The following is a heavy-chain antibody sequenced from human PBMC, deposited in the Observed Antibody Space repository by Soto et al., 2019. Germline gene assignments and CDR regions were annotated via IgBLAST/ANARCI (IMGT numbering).Heavy chain of an antibody. Sequence: GWSLRLSCESSVFTFIGFDMQWVRQPTGKGLEWVSSIGTAGDTYYAVSVKGRFTISRDNAKNSLSLQMNSLRAGDMAVYFCAKSQEIGTHFFDSWGQGTQVTVSS. CDR1: VFTFIGFD. V-gene: IGHV3-13*01. J-gene: IGHJ4*02. CDR3: AKSQEIGTHFFDS. D-gene: IGHD6-13*01. CDR2: IGTAGDT.